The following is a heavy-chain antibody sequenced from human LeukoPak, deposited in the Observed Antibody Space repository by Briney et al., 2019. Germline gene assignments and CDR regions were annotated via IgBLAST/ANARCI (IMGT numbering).Heavy chain of an antibody. CDR1: EYTFAGYY. D-gene: IGHD6-13*01. CDR2: INPNSGGT. V-gene: IGHV1-2*02. CDR3: ARGDGYSSTRPFDY. Sequence: ASVKVSCKASEYTFAGYYMHWVRQAPGQGLEWMGWINPNSGGTNYAQKFQGRVTMTRDTSISTANMELGRLRSDDTDDTAVYYCARGDGYSSTRPFDYWGQGTLVTVSS. J-gene: IGHJ4*02.